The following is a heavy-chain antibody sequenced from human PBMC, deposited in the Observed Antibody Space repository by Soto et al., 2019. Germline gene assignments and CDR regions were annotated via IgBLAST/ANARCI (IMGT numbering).Heavy chain of an antibody. D-gene: IGHD3-3*02. CDR3: ARAQSKHSDGHLDS. Sequence: GEALKISCQGSGYRFTNFWIGWVRQRLWKGLEWMGIIYSRDSDTRYSPSFQGQVTISVDSYISTAYLQWSSLTVSATAMYYRARAQSKHSDGHLDSWGQGTLVTVSS. V-gene: IGHV5-51*01. CDR2: IYSRDSDT. J-gene: IGHJ5*01. CDR1: GYRFTNFW.